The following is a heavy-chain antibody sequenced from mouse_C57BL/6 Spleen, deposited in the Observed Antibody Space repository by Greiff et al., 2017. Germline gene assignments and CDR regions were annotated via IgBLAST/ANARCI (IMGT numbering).Heavy chain of an antibody. CDR3: ARRGSGPYYYAMDY. V-gene: IGHV1-18*01. CDR2: INPNNGGT. J-gene: IGHJ4*01. Sequence: VQLKQSGPELVKPGASVKIPCKASGYTFTDYNMDWVKQSHGKSLEWIGDINPNNGGTIYNQKFKGKATLTVDKSSSTAYMELRSLTSADTAVYYCARRGSGPYYYAMDYWGQGTSVTVSA. CDR1: GYTFTDYN. D-gene: IGHD1-1*01.